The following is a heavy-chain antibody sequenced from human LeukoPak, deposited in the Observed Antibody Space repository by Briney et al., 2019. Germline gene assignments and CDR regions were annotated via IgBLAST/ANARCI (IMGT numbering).Heavy chain of an antibody. V-gene: IGHV3-7*01. D-gene: IGHD2-21*02. CDR2: IREDGRKA. J-gene: IGHJ4*02. Sequence: PGGSLRLSCTASGFTFSDYWMTWVRQAPGKGPEWVANIREDGRKAYYVGSVMGRFTISRDNVKNSVYLQMNYLRAEDTAVYYCARDQVGGHYQFWGQGALAAVSS. CDR1: GFTFSDYW. CDR3: ARDQVGGHYQF.